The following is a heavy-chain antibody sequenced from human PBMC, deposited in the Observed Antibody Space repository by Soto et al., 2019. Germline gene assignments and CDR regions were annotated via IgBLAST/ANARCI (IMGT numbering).Heavy chain of an antibody. D-gene: IGHD2-2*01. CDR1: GFAFNNYG. V-gene: IGHV3-21*01. J-gene: IGHJ4*02. CDR3: AREDSIIIPAVSDF. Sequence: GGSLRLSCTVSGFAFNNYGINWVRQAPGRGLEWVSSISKSDYTYYSDSVKGRFAISRDNAKSSVSLQMTTLRVEDTAVYYCAREDSIIIPAVSDFWGQGTLVTVSS. CDR2: ISKSDYT.